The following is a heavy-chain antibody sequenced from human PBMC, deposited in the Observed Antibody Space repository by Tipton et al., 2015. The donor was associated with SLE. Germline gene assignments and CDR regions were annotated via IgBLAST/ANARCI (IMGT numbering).Heavy chain of an antibody. D-gene: IGHD6-6*01. V-gene: IGHV3-23*01. CDR3: ARVRGFRQLVDYFDY. Sequence: GSLRLSCAASGFTFSSYSMNWVCQAPGKGLEWVSAISGSGGSTYYADSVKGRFTISRDTSKNTLYLQMNGLRAEDTAVYYCARVRGFRQLVDYFDYWGQGTLVTVSS. J-gene: IGHJ4*02. CDR1: GFTFSSYS. CDR2: ISGSGGST.